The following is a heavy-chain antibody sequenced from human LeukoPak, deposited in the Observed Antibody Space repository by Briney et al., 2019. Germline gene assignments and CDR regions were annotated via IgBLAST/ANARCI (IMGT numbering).Heavy chain of an antibody. D-gene: IGHD2-2*02. CDR3: ARVAPTGYCSSTSCYMRDGMDV. CDR2: ISAYNGNT. Sequence: GASVKVSCKASGYTFTSYGISWVRQAPGQGLEWMGWISAYNGNTNYVQKLQGRVTMTTDTSTSTAYMELRSLRSDDTAVYYCARVAPTGYCSSTSCYMRDGMDVWGQGTTVTVSS. V-gene: IGHV1-18*01. J-gene: IGHJ6*02. CDR1: GYTFTSYG.